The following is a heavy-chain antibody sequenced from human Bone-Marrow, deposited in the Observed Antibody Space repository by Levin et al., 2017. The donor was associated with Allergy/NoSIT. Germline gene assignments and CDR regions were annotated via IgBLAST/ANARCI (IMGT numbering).Heavy chain of an antibody. CDR1: AFTRLYW. CDR3: ARDANYRLDV. CDR2: IDNDGTTT. V-gene: IGHV3-74*03. Sequence: QAGGSLRLSCAASAFTRLYWMHWVRQAPGQGLVWVSWIDNDGTTTTYADSVKGRFTMSRDNARNTVYLQMSNLRAEDTAVYYCARDANYRLDVWGQGTTVTVSS. J-gene: IGHJ6*02.